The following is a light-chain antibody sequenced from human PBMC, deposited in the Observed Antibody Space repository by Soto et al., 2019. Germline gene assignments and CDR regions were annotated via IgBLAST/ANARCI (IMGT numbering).Light chain of an antibody. V-gene: IGLV2-23*02. Sequence: QSALTXPASVSGSPGQSITISCPGTSIDVGSYNLVSWYQQHPGKAPKLMIYEVSKRPSGVSNRFSGSKSGNTASLTISGLQAEDEADYYCCSYAGSSTFVFGTGTKVTVL. CDR2: EVS. CDR3: CSYAGSSTFV. CDR1: SIDVGSYNL. J-gene: IGLJ1*01.